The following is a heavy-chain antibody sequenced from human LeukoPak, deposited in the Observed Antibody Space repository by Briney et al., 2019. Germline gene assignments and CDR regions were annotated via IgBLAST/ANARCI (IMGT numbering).Heavy chain of an antibody. V-gene: IGHV4-30-2*01. CDR3: ARAGARDSSGYYYQYYFDY. CDR2: IYHSGST. CDR1: GGSISSGGYS. D-gene: IGHD3-22*01. J-gene: IGHJ4*02. Sequence: SETLSLTCAVSGGSISSGGYSWSWIRQPPGKGLEWIGYIYHSGSTYYNPSLKSRVTISVDRSKNQFSLKLSSVTAADTAVYYCARAGARDSSGYYYQYYFDYWGQGTLVTVSS.